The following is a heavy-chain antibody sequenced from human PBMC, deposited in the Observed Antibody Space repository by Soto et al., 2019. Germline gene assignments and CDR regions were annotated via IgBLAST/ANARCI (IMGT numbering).Heavy chain of an antibody. D-gene: IGHD3-10*01. Sequence: QVQLVQSGAEVKKPGSSVKVSCKAYGDTFNFYTINWVRQAPGLGLEWMGRFNPILSMSNSALRFQGRVTLTADKSTSTAYMVLSSLRSDDTAVYYCATSFGSGYRAFDYWGQGVLVTVSS. CDR3: ATSFGSGYRAFDY. V-gene: IGHV1-69*02. J-gene: IGHJ4*02. CDR2: FNPILSMS. CDR1: GDTFNFYT.